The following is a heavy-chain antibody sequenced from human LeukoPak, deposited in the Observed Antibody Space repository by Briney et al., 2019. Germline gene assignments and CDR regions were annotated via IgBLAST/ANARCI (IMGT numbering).Heavy chain of an antibody. CDR3: ARSSYSSSSSV. D-gene: IGHD6-6*01. V-gene: IGHV3-53*01. Sequence: GGSLRLSCAASGFIASSNYMSWVRQAPGKGLEWVSGIYSGGSTYYADSVKGRFTISRDNAKNSLYLQINSLRAEDTAVYYCARSSYSSSSSVWGQGTMVTVSS. CDR1: GFIASSNY. J-gene: IGHJ3*01. CDR2: IYSGGST.